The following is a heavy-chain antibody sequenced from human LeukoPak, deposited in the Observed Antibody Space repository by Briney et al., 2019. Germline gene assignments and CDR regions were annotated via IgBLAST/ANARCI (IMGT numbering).Heavy chain of an antibody. CDR2: ISGSAGSR. J-gene: IGHJ4*02. CDR3: AKAATVTNHPNY. V-gene: IGHV3-23*01. CDR1: GFAFSSYD. Sequence: GGSLRLSCAASGFAFSSYDMSWVRQAPGKGLEWVSSISGSAGSRYYADPVKGRFTISRDNSKNTLYLQMNSLRAEDTAVYYCAKAATVTNHPNYWGQGTLVTASS. D-gene: IGHD4-17*01.